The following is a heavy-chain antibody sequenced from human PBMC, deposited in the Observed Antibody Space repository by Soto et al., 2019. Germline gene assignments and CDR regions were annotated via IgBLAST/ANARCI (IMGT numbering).Heavy chain of an antibody. Sequence: ASVKVSYKVSGYTLSELSMHWVRQAPGKGLEWMGRFDPEDGQTIYAQKFQGRVTMTGDTSADTVYMELSSLRSEDTAIYYCTRDHYDSSGYYRFDYWGQGTPVTVSS. CDR1: GYTLSELS. D-gene: IGHD3-22*01. CDR3: TRDHYDSSGYYRFDY. V-gene: IGHV1-24*01. J-gene: IGHJ4*02. CDR2: FDPEDGQT.